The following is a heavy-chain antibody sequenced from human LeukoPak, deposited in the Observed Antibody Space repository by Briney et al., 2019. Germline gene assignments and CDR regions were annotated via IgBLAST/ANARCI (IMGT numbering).Heavy chain of an antibody. CDR2: ISSSSSYI. CDR1: GFTFSSYS. CDR3: ARVTMFPYYFDY. J-gene: IGHJ4*02. Sequence: PGGSLRLSCAASGFTFSSYSMNWVRQAPGKGLEWVSSISSSSSYIYYADSVKGRFTISRDNAKNSLYLQMNSLRAEDTAVYYCARVTMFPYYFDYWGQGTLVTVSS. D-gene: IGHD3-10*02. V-gene: IGHV3-21*01.